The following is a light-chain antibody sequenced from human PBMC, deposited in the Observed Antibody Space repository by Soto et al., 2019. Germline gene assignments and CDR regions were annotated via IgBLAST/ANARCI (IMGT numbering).Light chain of an antibody. CDR1: QTVSSS. CDR3: QQCGSSPRL. V-gene: IGKV3-20*01. J-gene: IGKJ1*01. Sequence: EIVMTQSPYTLSVSPGERATLSCRTSQTVSSSLAWYQQKPGQAPRLLIYGASSRATGIPDRFSGSGSGTDFTLTISRLEPEDFAVYYCQQCGSSPRLFGQGTKVDI. CDR2: GAS.